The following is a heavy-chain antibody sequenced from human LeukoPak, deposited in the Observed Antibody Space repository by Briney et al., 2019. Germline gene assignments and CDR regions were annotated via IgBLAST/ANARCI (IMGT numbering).Heavy chain of an antibody. CDR3: ARDLITIFGVVHNWFDP. V-gene: IGHV1-8*01. J-gene: IGHJ5*02. CDR2: MNPNSGNT. CDR1: GYTFTGYD. Sequence: ASVKVSCKASGYTFTGYDINWVRQATGQGLEWMGWMNPNSGNTGYAQKFQGRVTMTRNTSISTAYMELSSLRSEDTAVYYCARDLITIFGVVHNWFDPWGQGTLVTVSS. D-gene: IGHD3-3*01.